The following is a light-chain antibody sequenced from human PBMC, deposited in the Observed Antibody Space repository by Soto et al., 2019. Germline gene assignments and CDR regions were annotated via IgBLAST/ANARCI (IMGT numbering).Light chain of an antibody. CDR1: SSNIGSYV. Sequence: QSVVTQPPSASGTPGQRVTLSCSGSSSNIGSYVVNWYHHLPGPAPKLLSYSNNQRPSGVPDRFSGSKSGTSASLAISGLQSEDEADYYCAAWDDSLNGPVFGGGTTLTVL. V-gene: IGLV1-44*01. CDR3: AAWDDSLNGPV. CDR2: SNN. J-gene: IGLJ2*01.